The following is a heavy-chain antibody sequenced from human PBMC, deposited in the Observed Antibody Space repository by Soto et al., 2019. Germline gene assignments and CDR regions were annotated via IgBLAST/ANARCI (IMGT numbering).Heavy chain of an antibody. J-gene: IGHJ6*02. D-gene: IGHD3-10*01. CDR3: AKEGRYYYPFDV. Sequence: GGSLRLSCAASGFTFSNYAMSWVRQAPGKGLERVAGTGGSGLSTYYADSVKGRFTISRENSKNTLYLQMNSLRAEDTAVYFCAKEGRYYYPFDVWGQGTSVTVSS. CDR1: GFTFSNYA. CDR2: TGGSGLST. V-gene: IGHV3-23*01.